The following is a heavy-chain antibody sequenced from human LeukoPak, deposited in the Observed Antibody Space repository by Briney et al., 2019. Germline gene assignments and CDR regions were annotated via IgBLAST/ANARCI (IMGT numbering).Heavy chain of an antibody. J-gene: IGHJ4*02. CDR2: INPNSGGT. D-gene: IGHD6-13*01. CDR3: ASGGVSDASSLFDY. V-gene: IGHV1-2*06. Sequence: ASVTVSCKASGYTFTGYYMHWVRQAPGQGLEWMGRINPNSGGTNYAQKFQGRVTMTRDTSISTAYMELSRLRSDDTAVYYCASGGVSDASSLFDYWGQGTLVTVSS. CDR1: GYTFTGYY.